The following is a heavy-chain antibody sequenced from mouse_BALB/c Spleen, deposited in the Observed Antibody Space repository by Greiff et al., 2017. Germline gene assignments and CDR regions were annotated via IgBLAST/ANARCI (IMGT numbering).Heavy chain of an antibody. D-gene: IGHD2-4*01. CDR1: GYSFTSYW. CDR3: TRSDYPYYYAMDY. Sequence: EVQLQQSGTVLARPGASVKMSCKASGYSFTSYWMHWVKQRPGQGLEWIGAIYPGNSDTSYNQKFKGKAKLTAVTSASTAYMELSSLTNEDSAVYYCTRSDYPYYYAMDYWGQGTSVTVSS. V-gene: IGHV1-5*01. CDR2: IYPGNSDT. J-gene: IGHJ4*01.